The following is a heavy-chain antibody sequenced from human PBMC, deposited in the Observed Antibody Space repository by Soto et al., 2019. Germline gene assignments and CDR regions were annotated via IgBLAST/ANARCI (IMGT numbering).Heavy chain of an antibody. V-gene: IGHV3-15*07. CDR2: IKSKTDGGTP. D-gene: IGHD2-15*01. CDR1: GFTFSNAW. CDR3: AREIREGYCSGGSCYGVENAFDI. Sequence: AGGSLRLSCAASGFTFSNAWINWVRQAPGKGLEWVGRIKSKTDGGTPDYAAPVKGRFAISRDDSKNMVYLQMNSLRAEDTAVYYCAREIREGYCSGGSCYGVENAFDIWGQGTMVTVSS. J-gene: IGHJ3*02.